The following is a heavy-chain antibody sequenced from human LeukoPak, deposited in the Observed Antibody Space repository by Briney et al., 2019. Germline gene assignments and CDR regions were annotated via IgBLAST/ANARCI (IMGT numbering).Heavy chain of an antibody. CDR1: GGSISSYY. Sequence: PSETLSLTCTVSGGSISSYYWSWIRQPPGKGLEWIGEINHSGSTNYNPSLKSRVTISVDTSKNQFSLKLSSVTAADTAVYYCARGKGSGWTFDYWGQGTLVTVSS. CDR2: INHSGST. D-gene: IGHD6-19*01. CDR3: ARGKGSGWTFDY. J-gene: IGHJ4*02. V-gene: IGHV4-34*01.